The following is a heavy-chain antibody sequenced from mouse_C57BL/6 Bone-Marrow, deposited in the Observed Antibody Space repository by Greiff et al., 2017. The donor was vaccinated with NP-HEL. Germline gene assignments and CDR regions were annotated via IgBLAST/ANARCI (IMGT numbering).Heavy chain of an antibody. J-gene: IGHJ2*01. D-gene: IGHD2-2*01. Sequence: QVQLQQSGAELVMPGASVKLSCKASGYTFTSYWMHWVKQRPGQGLEWIGEIDPSDSYTNYNQKFKGKSTLTVDKSSSTAYMQLSSLTSEDAAGEYCARGDDGGPDYWGQGTTLTVSS. CDR3: ARGDDGGPDY. CDR1: GYTFTSYW. CDR2: IDPSDSYT. V-gene: IGHV1-69*01.